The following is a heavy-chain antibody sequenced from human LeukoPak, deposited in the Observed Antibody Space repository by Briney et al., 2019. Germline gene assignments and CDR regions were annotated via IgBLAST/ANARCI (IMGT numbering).Heavy chain of an antibody. V-gene: IGHV4-59*12. CDR2: ISYSGSS. CDR1: GGSISGYY. J-gene: IGHJ4*02. D-gene: IGHD6-19*01. CDR3: ARDYVGVAGTFDY. Sequence: SETLSLTCTVSGGSISGYYWSWVRQPPGRGLEWIGCISYSGSSNYNPSLRSRVAISIDTSKNQFSLILSSVTAADTAVYYCARDYVGVAGTFDYWGQGTLVTVSS.